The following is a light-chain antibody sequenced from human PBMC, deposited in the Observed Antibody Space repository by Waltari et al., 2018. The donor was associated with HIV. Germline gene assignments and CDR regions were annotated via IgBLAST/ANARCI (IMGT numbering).Light chain of an antibody. CDR2: DAS. CDR3: PPVKSFPLT. V-gene: IGKV1-9*01. J-gene: IGKJ5*01. CDR1: QGIPNN. Sequence: DIQLTQSPSFLSASVGDTVTITCRASQGIPNNVAWYQQKPGKAPKSLSYDASTLQSWVPSRFRRRGFWTEFPLTISSLQPGDFATFFFPPVKSFPLTFGQGTRLEIK.